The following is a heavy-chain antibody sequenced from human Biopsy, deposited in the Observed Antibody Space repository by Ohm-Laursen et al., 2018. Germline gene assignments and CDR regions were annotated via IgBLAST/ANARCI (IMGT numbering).Heavy chain of an antibody. Sequence: SETLSLTCTLSGASVRSHFLTWIRQPPGKGLQWIGSISNSGTTKSSPSLKSRVNISLHTSKNQLSLKLTTVTAADTAVYYCGRREVVITHDAFDTWGQGTMVTVSS. CDR1: GASVRSHF. V-gene: IGHV4-59*08. CDR3: GRREVVITHDAFDT. CDR2: ISNSGTT. J-gene: IGHJ3*02. D-gene: IGHD3-22*01.